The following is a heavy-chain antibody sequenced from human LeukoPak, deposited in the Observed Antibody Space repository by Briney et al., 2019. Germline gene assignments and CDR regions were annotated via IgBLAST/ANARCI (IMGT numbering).Heavy chain of an antibody. Sequence: PRGSLRLSCAASGFNFIYYSMTWVRQAPGKGPEWVANINKDGSEKYYVDSVEGRFSISRDNAKNLLYLQMDSLRAEDTAVYYCARDFWTTNPESHWGQGTLVTVSS. CDR3: ARDFWTTNPESH. CDR2: INKDGSEK. CDR1: GFNFIYYS. D-gene: IGHD3/OR15-3a*01. V-gene: IGHV3-7*01. J-gene: IGHJ4*02.